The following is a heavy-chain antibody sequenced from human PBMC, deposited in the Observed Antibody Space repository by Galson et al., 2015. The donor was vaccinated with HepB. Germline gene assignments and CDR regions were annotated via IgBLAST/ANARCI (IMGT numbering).Heavy chain of an antibody. CDR2: INPNNGDT. CDR1: GYVFIGYY. D-gene: IGHD3-22*01. J-gene: IGHJ4*02. Sequence: SVKVSCKASGYVFIGYYLHWVRQAPGQGLEWMGWINPNNGDTNYVQKFQGRVTMTRETSISTVYMELNRLRSDDTAGYYCAKVRRYSDSNGYYGNWGQGPLVTVSS. CDR3: AKVRRYSDSNGYYGN. V-gene: IGHV1-2*02.